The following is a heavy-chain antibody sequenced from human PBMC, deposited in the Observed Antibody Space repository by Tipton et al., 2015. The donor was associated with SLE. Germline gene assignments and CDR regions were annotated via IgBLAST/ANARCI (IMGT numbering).Heavy chain of an antibody. D-gene: IGHD3-10*01. Sequence: QSGPEVKKPGASVKVSCKASGYTFTSYDINWVRQATGQGLEWMGWMNPNSGNTGYAQKFQGRVTMTRNTSISTAYMELSSLRSEDSAVYYCARSLREGRWFGDTGGAFDIWGQGTMVTVSS. CDR1: GYTFTSYD. CDR2: MNPNSGNT. J-gene: IGHJ3*02. V-gene: IGHV1-8*01. CDR3: ARSLREGRWFGDTGGAFDI.